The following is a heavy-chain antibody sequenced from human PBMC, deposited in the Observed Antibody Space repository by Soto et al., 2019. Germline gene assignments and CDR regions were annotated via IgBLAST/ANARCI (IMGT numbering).Heavy chain of an antibody. V-gene: IGHV3-11*01. CDR2: ISSSGSTI. Sequence: GGSLRLSCAASGFTFSDYYMSWIRQAPGKGLEWISYISSSGSTIYFADSVKGRFTISRDNAKNSLYLQMNSLRAEDTAVYYCARNPPGGVVAATRWYYYYMDVWGKGTTVTVSS. D-gene: IGHD2-15*01. CDR3: ARNPPGGVVAATRWYYYYMDV. J-gene: IGHJ6*03. CDR1: GFTFSDYY.